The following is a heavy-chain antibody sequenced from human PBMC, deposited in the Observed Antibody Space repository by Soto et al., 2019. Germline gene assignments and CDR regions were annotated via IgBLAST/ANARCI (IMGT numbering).Heavy chain of an antibody. D-gene: IGHD3-10*01. Sequence: QVQLVESGGGVVQPGRSLRLSCAASGFTFSSYGMHWVRQAPGKGLEWVAVIWYDGSNKYYADSVKGRFTISRDNSKNTLYLQMNSLRAEDTAVYYCARVHFGSGTWVDYWGHGTLVTVSS. CDR2: IWYDGSNK. CDR3: ARVHFGSGTWVDY. CDR1: GFTFSSYG. J-gene: IGHJ4*01. V-gene: IGHV3-33*01.